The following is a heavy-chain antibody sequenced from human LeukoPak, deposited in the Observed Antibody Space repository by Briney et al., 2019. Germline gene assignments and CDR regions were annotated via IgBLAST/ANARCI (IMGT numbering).Heavy chain of an antibody. D-gene: IGHD2-2*01. CDR3: VRARPADDAFDI. Sequence: ASVKVSRKASGYTFTGYYMHWVRQAPGQGLEWMGWINPNSGGTNYAQKFQGRVTMTRDTSISTAYMELSRLRSDDTAVYYCVRARPADDAFDIWGQGTMVTVSS. CDR1: GYTFTGYY. CDR2: INPNSGGT. V-gene: IGHV1-2*02. J-gene: IGHJ3*02.